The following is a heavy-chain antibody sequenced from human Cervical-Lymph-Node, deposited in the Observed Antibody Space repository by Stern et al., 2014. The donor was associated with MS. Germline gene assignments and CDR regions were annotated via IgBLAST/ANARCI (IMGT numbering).Heavy chain of an antibody. J-gene: IGHJ5*02. V-gene: IGHV1-24*01. D-gene: IGHD4-11*01. CDR3: ARDKGVEATLTTFWFDP. CDR1: GYSPSELS. CDR2: FDPEDGEA. Sequence: QVQLMQSGAEVKKPGASVKVSCKVSGYSPSELSMHWVRQAPGKGLEWMGSFDPEDGEAIYAQKFQGRVTMTEDTSTGTAYMDLSSLRSEDTAVYYCARDKGVEATLTTFWFDPWGQGTLVTVSS.